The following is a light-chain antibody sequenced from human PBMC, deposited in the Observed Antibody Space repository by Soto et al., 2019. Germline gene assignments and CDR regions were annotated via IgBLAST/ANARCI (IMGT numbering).Light chain of an antibody. CDR1: QGVSSK. CDR3: QQYHTWPIT. Sequence: DIVMSQSPATPSAAPGERPTFSCRASQGVSSKLAWYQHKPRQTPRLLITDASTGATGIPPRFSGSGSGAEFTPTISSLQSEDCAIYYCQQYHTWPITFGGGTKVDIK. V-gene: IGKV3-15*01. CDR2: DAS. J-gene: IGKJ4*01.